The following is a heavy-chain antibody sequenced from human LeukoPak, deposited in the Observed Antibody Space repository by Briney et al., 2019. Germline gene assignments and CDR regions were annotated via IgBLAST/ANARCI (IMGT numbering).Heavy chain of an antibody. V-gene: IGHV4-4*09. J-gene: IGHJ5*02. CDR1: GGSISSYY. CDR3: ARLDSSGYHNWFDP. Sequence: SETLSLTCTVSGGSISSYYWSWIRQPPGKGLERIGYIYTSGSTNYNPSLKSRVTISVDTSKNQFSLKLSSVTAADTAVYYCARLDSSGYHNWFDPWGQGTLVTVSS. D-gene: IGHD3-22*01. CDR2: IYTSGST.